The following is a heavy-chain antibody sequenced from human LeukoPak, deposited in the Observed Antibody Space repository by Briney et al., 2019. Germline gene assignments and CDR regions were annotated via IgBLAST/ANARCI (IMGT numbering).Heavy chain of an antibody. J-gene: IGHJ4*02. D-gene: IGHD2-15*01. CDR2: ISGSGGST. CDR3: ASTIVVVVVMFGY. CDR1: GFTFSSYA. Sequence: GGSLRLSCAASGFTFSSYAMSWVRQAPGKGLEWVSAISGSGGSTYYADSVKGRFTVSRDNSKNTLYLQMNSLRAEDTAVYYCASTIVVVVVMFGYWGQGTLVTVSS. V-gene: IGHV3-23*01.